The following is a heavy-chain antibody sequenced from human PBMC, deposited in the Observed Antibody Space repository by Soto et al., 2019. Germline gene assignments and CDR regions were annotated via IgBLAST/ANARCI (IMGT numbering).Heavy chain of an antibody. J-gene: IGHJ6*02. CDR2: ISWDGGST. D-gene: IGHD6-13*01. CDR3: AKDLSSSWSSDYYYYYGMDV. Sequence: GGSLRLSFAASGFTFDDYTMHWVRQAPGKGLEWVSLISWDGGSTYYADSVKGRFTISRDNSKNSLYLQMNSLRTEDTALYYCAKDLSSSWSSDYYYYYGMDVWGQGTTVTVSS. V-gene: IGHV3-43*01. CDR1: GFTFDDYT.